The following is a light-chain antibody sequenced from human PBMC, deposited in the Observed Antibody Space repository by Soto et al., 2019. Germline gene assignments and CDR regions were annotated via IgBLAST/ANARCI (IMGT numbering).Light chain of an antibody. CDR2: GAS. Sequence: EIGSTQSPVTFSLCPGQIANLSCSARQRVSTSFLPWHQQKAGQAPRLLIHGASSRATGIPDRFSGSGSGTDFTLTISRLEPDDFGVYFCQQYPALPMQFGQGPRRAIK. CDR1: QRVSTSF. J-gene: IGKJ5*01. CDR3: QQYPALPMQ. V-gene: IGKV3-20*01.